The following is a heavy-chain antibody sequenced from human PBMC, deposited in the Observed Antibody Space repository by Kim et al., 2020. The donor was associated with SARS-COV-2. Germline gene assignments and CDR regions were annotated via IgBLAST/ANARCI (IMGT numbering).Heavy chain of an antibody. J-gene: IGHJ4*02. CDR1: GGSISSGDYY. Sequence: SETLSLTCTVSGGSISSGDYYWSWIRQPPGKGLEWIGYIYYSGSTYYNPSLKSRVTISVDTSKHQSSLKLSSVTAADTAVYYCAGVLSHGSSGSHFDYWGQGTLVTVSS. V-gene: IGHV4-30-4*01. D-gene: IGHD3-22*01. CDR3: AGVLSHGSSGSHFDY. CDR2: IYYSGST.